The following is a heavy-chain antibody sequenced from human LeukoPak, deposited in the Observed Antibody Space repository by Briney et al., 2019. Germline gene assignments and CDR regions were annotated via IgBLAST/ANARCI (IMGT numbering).Heavy chain of an antibody. D-gene: IGHD3-16*01. V-gene: IGHV3-23*01. Sequence: GGSLRLSCAASGFTFSSYAMSWVRQAPGKGLEWVSTISGNGGNTYYADSVKGRFTISRDNSKNTLYLQMNSLRVEDTAVYYCAKDRANWAIDDWGQGTQVTVSS. CDR3: AKDRANWAIDD. CDR1: GFTFSSYA. CDR2: ISGNGGNT. J-gene: IGHJ4*02.